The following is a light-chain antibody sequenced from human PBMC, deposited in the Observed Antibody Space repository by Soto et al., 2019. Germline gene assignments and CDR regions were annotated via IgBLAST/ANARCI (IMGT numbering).Light chain of an antibody. Sequence: IQLTRSPSSLSSSVRDRVTITCRASQGISSHLAWYQQKPGKAPKLLIYAASTLQTGVPSRFSGGGSGTDFTLTLSSLQPEDFATYYCQQVNSFPSTFGQGTRLEIK. J-gene: IGKJ5*01. CDR2: AAS. CDR1: QGISSH. CDR3: QQVNSFPST. V-gene: IGKV1-9*01.